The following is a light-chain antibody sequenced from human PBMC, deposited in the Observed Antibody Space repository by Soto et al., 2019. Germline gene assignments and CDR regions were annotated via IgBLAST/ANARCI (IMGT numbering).Light chain of an antibody. J-gene: IGLJ2*01. CDR3: SSYTSSSTLVV. Sequence: QSALTQPASVSGSPGQSITISCTGSSSDIGGYNYVTWYQQHPGKAPKFMIYEVSNRPSGVSNRFSGTKSGNTASLPISGLQAEDEADYYCSSYTSSSTLVVFGGGTKLTVL. V-gene: IGLV2-14*01. CDR2: EVS. CDR1: SSDIGGYNY.